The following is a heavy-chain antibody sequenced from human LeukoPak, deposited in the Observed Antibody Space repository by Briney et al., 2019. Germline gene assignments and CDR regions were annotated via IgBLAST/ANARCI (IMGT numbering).Heavy chain of an antibody. V-gene: IGHV4-30-4*01. D-gene: IGHD2-2*01. CDR2: IYYSGST. CDR1: GGSISSGDYY. Sequence: SETLSLTCTVSGGSISSGDYYWSWIRQPPGKDLEWIGYIYYSGSTYYNPSLKSRVTISVDTSKNQFSLKLSSVTAADTAVYYCARDKNGVVPAAMPGWFDPWGQGTLVTVSS. CDR3: ARDKNGVVPAAMPGWFDP. J-gene: IGHJ5*02.